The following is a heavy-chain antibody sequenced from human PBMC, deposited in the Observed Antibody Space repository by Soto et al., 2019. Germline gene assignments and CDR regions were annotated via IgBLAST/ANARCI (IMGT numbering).Heavy chain of an antibody. CDR3: ARDLYSSSWYYYYGMDV. D-gene: IGHD6-13*01. CDR1: GFTFSSYW. V-gene: IGHV3-74*01. Sequence: GGSLRLSCAASGFTFSSYWMHWVRQAPGKGLVWVSRINSDGSSTSYADSVKGRFTISRDNAKNTLYLQMNSLRVEDTAVYYCARDLYSSSWYYYYGMDVWGQGTTVTVSS. J-gene: IGHJ6*02. CDR2: INSDGSST.